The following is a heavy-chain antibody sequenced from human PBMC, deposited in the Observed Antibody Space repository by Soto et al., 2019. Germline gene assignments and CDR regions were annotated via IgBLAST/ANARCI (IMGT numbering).Heavy chain of an antibody. J-gene: IGHJ5*02. CDR3: ARCSLVVIPVPGFDP. D-gene: IGHD2-15*01. V-gene: IGHV4-31*03. CDR1: CGSISSGGYY. CDR2: IYYNGNT. Sequence: NPSETLSLTCTVSCGSISSGGYYWSWIRQHPGRGLEWIGYIYYNGNTYYNPSLKSRVTVSVDTSKNQFSLNVRSVTAADTAVYYCARCSLVVIPVPGFDPWGQGTLVTVSS.